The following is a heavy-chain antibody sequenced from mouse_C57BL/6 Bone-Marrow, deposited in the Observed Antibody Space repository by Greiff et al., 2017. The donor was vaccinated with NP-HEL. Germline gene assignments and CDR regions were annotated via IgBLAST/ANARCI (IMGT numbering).Heavy chain of an antibody. Sequence: DVHLVESGGDLVKPGGSLKLSCAASGFTFSSYGMSWVRQTPDKRLEWVATISSGGSYTYYPDSVKGRFTISRDNAKNTLYLQMSSLKSEDTAMYYCARQWAYYSNYNYFDYWGQGTTLTVSS. CDR3: ARQWAYYSNYNYFDY. V-gene: IGHV5-6*01. D-gene: IGHD2-5*01. CDR2: ISSGGSYT. J-gene: IGHJ2*01. CDR1: GFTFSSYG.